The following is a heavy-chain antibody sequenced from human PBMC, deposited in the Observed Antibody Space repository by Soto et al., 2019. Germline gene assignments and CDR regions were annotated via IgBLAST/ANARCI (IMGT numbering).Heavy chain of an antibody. J-gene: IGHJ3*02. Sequence: ETLSLTCSVSGGSISSNSHYWVWIRQPPGKGLEWIGSIYYNGDTYYNPSLKSRVTISVDTSKNQFSVKLNSVTAADTAVYYCARHQSIVVVTAARAFDIWGQGTMVTVS. V-gene: IGHV4-39*01. CDR1: GGSISSNSHY. CDR3: ARHQSIVVVTAARAFDI. D-gene: IGHD2-15*01. CDR2: IYYNGDT.